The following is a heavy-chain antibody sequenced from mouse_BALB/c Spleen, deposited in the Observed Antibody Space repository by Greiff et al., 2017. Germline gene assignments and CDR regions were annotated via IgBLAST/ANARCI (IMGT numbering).Heavy chain of an antibody. D-gene: IGHD2-4*01. CDR1: GYTFTSYY. V-gene: IGHV1S81*02. CDR3: TIYDYDVDWFAY. Sequence: QVQLKQSGAELVKPGASVKLSCKASGYTFTSYYMYWVKQRPGQGLEWIGEINPSNGGTNFNEKFKSKATLTVDKSSSTAYMQLSSLTSEDSAVYYCTIYDYDVDWFAYWGQGTLVTVSA. J-gene: IGHJ3*01. CDR2: INPSNGGT.